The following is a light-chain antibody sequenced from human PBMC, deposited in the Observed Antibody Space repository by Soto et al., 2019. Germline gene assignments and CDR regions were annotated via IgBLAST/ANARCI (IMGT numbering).Light chain of an antibody. Sequence: EIVLTQSPCTPSLSPGERATLSCRARQSVSNNYLAWYQQKPGHAPSLLIYGASNRATGIPDRFSGSGSGTDFTLTISRLEPEEFAVYYCQQYGSSGTFGQGTKVDIK. V-gene: IGKV3-20*01. CDR2: GAS. CDR1: QSVSNNY. J-gene: IGKJ1*01. CDR3: QQYGSSGT.